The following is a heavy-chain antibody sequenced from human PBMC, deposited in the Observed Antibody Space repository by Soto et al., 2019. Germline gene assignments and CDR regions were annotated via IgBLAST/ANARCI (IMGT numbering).Heavy chain of an antibody. CDR1: GFIFCRYA. V-gene: IGHV3-23*01. Sequence: GETLTHSCAASGFIFCRYAMSWFRHSPGLGLEWVSAISGSVLNTYYAESVMSRFMILIENSKFTLYLQLNRLRAEDTAIYYCAKAFPPYYGSGNSYYFPFWGQGTLVTVSS. J-gene: IGHJ4*02. D-gene: IGHD3-10*01. CDR3: AKAFPPYYGSGNSYYFPF. CDR2: ISGSVLNT.